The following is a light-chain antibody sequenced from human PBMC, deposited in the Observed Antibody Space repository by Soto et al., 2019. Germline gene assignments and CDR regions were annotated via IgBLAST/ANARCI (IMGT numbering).Light chain of an antibody. CDR1: QGISTY. CDR2: AAS. Sequence: DIQMTQSPSSLSASVGDRVTITCRASQGISTYLAWYQQKPGKGPKFLIYAASTWQSGVPSRFSGSGSGTEFSLTITSLPPEDVANYYCQKYNRAPWTFGQGTKVEIK. V-gene: IGKV1-27*01. CDR3: QKYNRAPWT. J-gene: IGKJ1*01.